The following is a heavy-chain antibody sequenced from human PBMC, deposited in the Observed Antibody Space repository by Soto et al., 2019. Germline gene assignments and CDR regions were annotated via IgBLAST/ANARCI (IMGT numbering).Heavy chain of an antibody. CDR2: IGGSGIST. CDR1: GFTFGSST. Sequence: EVQLVESGGGLVQPGGSLRLSCAASGFTFGSSTMSWVRQALGKGLAWVAGIGGSGISTYYADSVKGRFTISRDNSKNTLYVQMHTLRAEDTAIYYCAKGRRTSGWLLDYWGQGTLVTVSS. D-gene: IGHD6-19*01. V-gene: IGHV3-23*04. J-gene: IGHJ4*02. CDR3: AKGRRTSGWLLDY.